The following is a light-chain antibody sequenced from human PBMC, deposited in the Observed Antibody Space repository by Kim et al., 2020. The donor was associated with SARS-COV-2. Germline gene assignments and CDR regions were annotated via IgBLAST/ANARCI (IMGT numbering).Light chain of an antibody. CDR1: DIGSKS. J-gene: IGLJ3*02. CDR3: QVWETFSDHPV. V-gene: IGLV3-21*01. Sequence: PGKTAKIPCGGNDIGSKSVHWYQRRPGQAPVLVIYYDDGRPARIPERFSGSNSGNTATLTISRVEAGDEADYYCQVWETFSDHPVFGGGTQLTVL. CDR2: YDD.